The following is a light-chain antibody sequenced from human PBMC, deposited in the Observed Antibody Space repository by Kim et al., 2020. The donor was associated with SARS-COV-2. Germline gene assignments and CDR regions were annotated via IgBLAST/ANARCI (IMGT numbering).Light chain of an antibody. V-gene: IGKV3-11*01. CDR2: DAS. J-gene: IGKJ2*03. Sequence: LAPRERAPPPCRASQGINTYLAWYQQKPGQAPRLLIYDASNRATDIPARFSGSGSGTDFTLTISSLEPEDFAVYYCQQRSNWPPFSFGQGTKLEI. CDR1: QGINTY. CDR3: QQRSNWPPFS.